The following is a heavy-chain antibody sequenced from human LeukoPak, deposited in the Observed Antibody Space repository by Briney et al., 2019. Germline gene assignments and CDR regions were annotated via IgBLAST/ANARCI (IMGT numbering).Heavy chain of an antibody. CDR2: IIPILGIA. V-gene: IGHV1-69*04. CDR1: GGTFSSYA. Sequence: SVKVSCKASGGTFSSYAISWVRQAPGQGLEWMGRIIPILGIANYAQKFQGRVTITADKSTSTAYMELSSLRSEDTAVYYCARVYYYDSSAPAWGWFDPWGQGTLVTVSS. CDR3: ARVYYYDSSAPAWGWFDP. D-gene: IGHD3-22*01. J-gene: IGHJ5*02.